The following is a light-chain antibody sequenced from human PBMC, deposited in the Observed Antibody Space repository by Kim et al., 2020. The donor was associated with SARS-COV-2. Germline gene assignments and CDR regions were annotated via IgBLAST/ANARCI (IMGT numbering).Light chain of an antibody. V-gene: IGKV3-11*01. J-gene: IGKJ4*01. Sequence: EVVLTQSPATLSLSPGERVTLSCRASQSIGRSLAWYQQTPGQPPRLLIYDVSNRATGCPARISGGGSGTDFTLTISSLEPEDFAVYYCQHLSRWPLTFGRGTKVDIK. CDR2: DVS. CDR1: QSIGRS. CDR3: QHLSRWPLT.